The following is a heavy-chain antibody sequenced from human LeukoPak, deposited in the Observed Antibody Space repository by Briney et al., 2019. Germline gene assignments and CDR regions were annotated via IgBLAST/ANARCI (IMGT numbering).Heavy chain of an antibody. CDR3: AKERLVSGGSCYNF. J-gene: IGHJ4*02. CDR1: GYPFTYYA. Sequence: GASVKVSCKASGYPFTYYAIHWLRQAPGQRLEWMGWINIGDGNTRYSQKFQGRVTITRDTSANSAYMELSGLRSEDTAVYYCAKERLVSGGSCYNFWGLGTLVTVSS. V-gene: IGHV1-3*04. CDR2: INIGDGNT. D-gene: IGHD2-15*01.